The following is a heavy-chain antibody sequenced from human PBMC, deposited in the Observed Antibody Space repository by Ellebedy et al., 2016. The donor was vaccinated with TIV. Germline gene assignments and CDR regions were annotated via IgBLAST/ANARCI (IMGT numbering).Heavy chain of an antibody. D-gene: IGHD6-19*01. J-gene: IGHJ4*02. CDR3: ARGWTVAGSPDPSFF. CDR1: GGTFSNYA. CDR2: IIPIFGTA. V-gene: IGHV1-69*13. Sequence: SVKVSXKASGGTFSNYAISWVRQAPGQGLEWMGGIIPIFGTANYAQKFQGRVTITADESTSTAYMELSSLRSEDTAVYYCARGWTVAGSPDPSFFWGQGTLVTVSS.